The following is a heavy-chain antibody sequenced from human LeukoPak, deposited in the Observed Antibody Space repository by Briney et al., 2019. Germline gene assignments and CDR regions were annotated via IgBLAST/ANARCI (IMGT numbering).Heavy chain of an antibody. Sequence: SVKVSCKASGGTFTSYAISWMPQAPGQGKEWMGGIIPIFGTANYAQKFQGRVTITTDESTSTAYMELSSLRSEDTAVYYCARHYRQLSGSYSSFDYWGQGTLVSVSS. CDR2: IIPIFGTA. D-gene: IGHD1-26*01. CDR3: ARHYRQLSGSYSSFDY. J-gene: IGHJ4*02. CDR1: GGTFTSYA. V-gene: IGHV1-69*05.